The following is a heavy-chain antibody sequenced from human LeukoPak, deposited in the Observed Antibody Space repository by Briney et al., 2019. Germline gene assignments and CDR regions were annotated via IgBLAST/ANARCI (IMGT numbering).Heavy chain of an antibody. CDR2: LKSKVDGGAV. V-gene: IGHV3-15*01. J-gene: IGHJ5*02. CDR3: TTDHDYTKGFDP. D-gene: IGHD4-11*01. Sequence: GGSLRLSCAASRFSGFIFSNAWMYWVRQAPGKGLEWVGRLKSKVDGGAVDYAAPVRDRFTISRDDSKDTLYLQMRSLKTEDTAVYYCTTDHDYTKGFDPWGQGTLVTVSS. CDR1: RFSGFIFSNAW.